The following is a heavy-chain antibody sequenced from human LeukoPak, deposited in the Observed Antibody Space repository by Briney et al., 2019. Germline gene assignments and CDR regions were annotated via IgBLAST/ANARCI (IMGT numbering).Heavy chain of an antibody. V-gene: IGHV3-30*18. CDR1: GFTFSSYS. D-gene: IGHD2-15*01. J-gene: IGHJ6*04. CDR3: AKSDLGYCSGGSCYSYGMDV. CDR2: ISYDGSNK. Sequence: GGSLRLSCAASGFTFSSYSMNWVRQAPGKGLEWVTVISYDGSNKYYADSVKGRFTISRDNSKNTLYLQMSSLRAEDTAVYYCAKSDLGYCSGGSCYSYGMDVWGKGTTVTVSS.